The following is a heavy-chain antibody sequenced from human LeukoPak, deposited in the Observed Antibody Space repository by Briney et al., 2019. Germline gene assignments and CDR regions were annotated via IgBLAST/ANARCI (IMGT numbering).Heavy chain of an antibody. CDR2: ISSTSNHK. D-gene: IGHD6-13*01. CDR3: ATRVTADSYDASDI. V-gene: IGHV3-21*06. CDR1: GFTFRSFS. Sequence: GGSLRLSCAASGFTFRSFSMTWVRQAPGKGLECVASISSTSNHKYHADSVKGRFTISRDNDKNSLYLQMNSLRAEDTALYYCATRVTADSYDASDIWGQGTMVTVSS. J-gene: IGHJ3*02.